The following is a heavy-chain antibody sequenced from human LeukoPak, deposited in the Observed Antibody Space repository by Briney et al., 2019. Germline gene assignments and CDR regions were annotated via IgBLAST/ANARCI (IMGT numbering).Heavy chain of an antibody. V-gene: IGHV4-59*08. J-gene: IGHJ4*02. CDR1: GGSISSYY. CDR3: ARSPMVRGLINRYYFDY. CDR2: IYYSGTT. Sequence: SETLSLTCTVPGGSISSYYWSWIRQPPGKGLEWIGYIYYSGTTDYNPSLKSRVTISLDTSKNQFSLNLSSVTAADTAVYYCARSPMVRGLINRYYFDYWGQGTLVTVSS. D-gene: IGHD3-10*01.